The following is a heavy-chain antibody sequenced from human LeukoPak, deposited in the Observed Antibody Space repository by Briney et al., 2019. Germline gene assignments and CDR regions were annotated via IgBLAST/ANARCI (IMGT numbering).Heavy chain of an antibody. CDR2: ISASDGST. Sequence: GGSLRLSCAASGFTFSSYAMSWVRQAPGKGLEWVSAISASDGSTYYADSVKGRFTISRDNSKNTLYLQMNNLRDEDTAVHYCAEDVISVAGTPRYFDYWGQGTLVTVSS. D-gene: IGHD6-19*01. CDR3: AEDVISVAGTPRYFDY. V-gene: IGHV3-23*01. CDR1: GFTFSSYA. J-gene: IGHJ4*02.